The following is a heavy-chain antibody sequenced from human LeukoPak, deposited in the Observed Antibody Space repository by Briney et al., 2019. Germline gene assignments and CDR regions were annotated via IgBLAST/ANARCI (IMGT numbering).Heavy chain of an antibody. CDR2: IRYDGSNK. D-gene: IGHD6-13*01. J-gene: IGHJ4*02. Sequence: SGGSLRLSCAASGFTFSSYGMHWVRQAPGKGLEWVAFIRYDGSNKYYADSVKGRFTISRDNSKNTLYLQMNSLRAEDTAVYYCAKGRTEQQLVLDYFDYWGQGTLVTVSS. CDR3: AKGRTEQQLVLDYFDY. V-gene: IGHV3-30*02. CDR1: GFTFSSYG.